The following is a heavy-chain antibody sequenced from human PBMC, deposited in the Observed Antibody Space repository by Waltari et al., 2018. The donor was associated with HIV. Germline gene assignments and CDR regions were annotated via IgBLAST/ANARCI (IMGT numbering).Heavy chain of an antibody. CDR1: ESTFKNYT. V-gene: IGHV3-30*16. CDR2: RSSTGGIR. CDR3: AREARGSRWGGWYFDL. Sequence: QVVLLVSGGRVFQSGSSLKPSGVDSESTFKNYTFHRVRQPPGKGGDWIATRSSTGGIRYYADSAKGRFTISRENSKSSVYPHLNRLTPKDTGVKPCAREARGSRWGGWYFDLWGRGTRVTSSS. D-gene: IGHD3-16*01. J-gene: IGHJ2*01.